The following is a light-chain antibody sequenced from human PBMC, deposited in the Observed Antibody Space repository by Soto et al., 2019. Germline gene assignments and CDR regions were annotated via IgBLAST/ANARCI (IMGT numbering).Light chain of an antibody. Sequence: QSVLTQPPSVSGAPGQRVSISCTGSTSNIGAPYDVHWYQHLPGTAPKLLIYGDNNRPSGVPDRFSGSKSGTSASLAITRLQAEDEADYYCQPHDIRLHNSLLGTGPKATVL. CDR2: GDN. CDR1: TSNIGAPYD. CDR3: QPHDIRLHNSL. V-gene: IGLV1-40*01. J-gene: IGLJ1*01.